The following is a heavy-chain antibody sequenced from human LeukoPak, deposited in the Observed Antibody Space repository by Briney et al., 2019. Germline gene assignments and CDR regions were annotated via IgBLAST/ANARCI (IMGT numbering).Heavy chain of an antibody. V-gene: IGHV3-23*01. CDR1: GFMFSQYA. CDR3: AKDLGLSVGTTPFDF. Sequence: GGSLRLSCAASGFMFSQYAMSWVRQAPGKGLEWISTIKGSDFSTYFADSVKGRYTISRDNSKNTLYLQMDGLRVEDTARYYCAKDLGLSVGTTPFDFWGQGTLVTVSS. CDR2: IKGSDFST. D-gene: IGHD1-26*01. J-gene: IGHJ4*02.